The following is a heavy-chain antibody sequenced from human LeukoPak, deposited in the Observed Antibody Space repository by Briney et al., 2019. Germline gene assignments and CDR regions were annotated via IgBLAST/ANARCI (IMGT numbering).Heavy chain of an antibody. D-gene: IGHD2-2*01. J-gene: IGHJ3*02. CDR2: IHQSGTT. CDR3: ARGPRMVAMNGYAFDI. Sequence: SETLSLTCAVSGGSMTSSKWWSWVRQAPGKGLEWIGEIHQSGTTNYNPSLKSRVTMSVDTSKIQFSLNLTSVTAADTAMYYCARGPRMVAMNGYAFDIWGPGTTVIVSS. V-gene: IGHV4-4*02. CDR1: GGSMTSSKW.